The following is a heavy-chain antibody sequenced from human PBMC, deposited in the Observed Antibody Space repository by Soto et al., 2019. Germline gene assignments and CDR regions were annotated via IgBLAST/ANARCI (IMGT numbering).Heavy chain of an antibody. Sequence: GGSLRLSCAASGFTFSSYAMSWVRQAPGKGLEWVSAISGSGGSTYYADSVKGRFTISRDNSKNTLYLQMNSLRAEDTAVYDCAKDMQLYGDYGNFDYWGQGTLVTVSS. J-gene: IGHJ4*02. V-gene: IGHV3-23*01. CDR2: ISGSGGST. CDR3: AKDMQLYGDYGNFDY. D-gene: IGHD4-17*01. CDR1: GFTFSSYA.